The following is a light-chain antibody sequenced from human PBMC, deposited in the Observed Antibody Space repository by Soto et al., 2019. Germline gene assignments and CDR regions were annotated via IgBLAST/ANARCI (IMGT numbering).Light chain of an antibody. J-gene: IGLJ1*01. Sequence: QAALTQPTSASGSPGQSVTIYCTGTSSDVGGYDRVSWYQQYPGNAPKLMIYEVNKRPSGVSNRFSVSKSDNKASLTISGLQAEDDDDYYCTSYTRRNIYVFGPGTKVTAL. CDR2: EVN. V-gene: IGLV2-14*01. CDR3: TSYTRRNIYV. CDR1: SSDVGGYDR.